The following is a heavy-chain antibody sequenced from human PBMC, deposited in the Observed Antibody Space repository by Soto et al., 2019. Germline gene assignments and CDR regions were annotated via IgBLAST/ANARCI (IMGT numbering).Heavy chain of an antibody. Sequence: QVQLQQWGAGLLRPSETLSLTCAVSGESFSGYYWTWIRQPPGKGLEWIGEINQSGSADYNPSLKSRVTMSADTSKKHFSLKVTSVTAADTAMCYCARGTVYVPFLFPCLDVWGQGTTVIVSS. J-gene: IGHJ6*02. V-gene: IGHV4-34*02. CDR1: GESFSGYY. D-gene: IGHD3-10*02. CDR2: INQSGSA. CDR3: ARGTVYVPFLFPCLDV.